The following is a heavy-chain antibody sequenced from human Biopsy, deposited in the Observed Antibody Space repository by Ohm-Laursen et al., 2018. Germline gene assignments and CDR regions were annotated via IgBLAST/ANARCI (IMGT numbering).Heavy chain of an antibody. V-gene: IGHV1-8*01. Sequence: ASVKVSCKASGYTFTSHDINWARQATGQGLEWMGWMSPNTGNTVYAQRFQDRVTMTSDTSTGTAYMELTSLTSDDTAVYFCARWETTLGRSLDSWGQGATVTVSS. J-gene: IGHJ6*02. D-gene: IGHD1-26*01. CDR3: ARWETTLGRSLDS. CDR2: MSPNTGNT. CDR1: GYTFTSHD.